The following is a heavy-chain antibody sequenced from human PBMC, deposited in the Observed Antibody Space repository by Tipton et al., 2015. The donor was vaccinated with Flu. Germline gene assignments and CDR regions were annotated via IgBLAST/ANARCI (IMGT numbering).Heavy chain of an antibody. Sequence: TLSLTCTVSGDPITSGSYFWSWIRQPPGKGLEWIGYVYYSGSTNYNPPLKSRVTISVDTSKNQFSLKLSSVTAADTAVYYCARDVYTGFCSDGTCYNYSYYGMDVWGQGTTVTVSS. D-gene: IGHD2-15*01. J-gene: IGHJ6*02. CDR3: ARDVYTGFCSDGTCYNYSYYGMDV. V-gene: IGHV4-61*01. CDR1: GDPITSGSYF. CDR2: VYYSGST.